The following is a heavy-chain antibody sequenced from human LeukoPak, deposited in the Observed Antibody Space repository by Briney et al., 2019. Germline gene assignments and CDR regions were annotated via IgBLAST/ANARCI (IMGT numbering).Heavy chain of an antibody. CDR1: GFTVSSNY. J-gene: IGHJ6*02. D-gene: IGHD2-2*01. CDR3: ARGGSSTSWHMGPWWYYYGMDV. CDR2: IYSGGST. V-gene: IGHV3-53*04. Sequence: GGSLRLSCAASGFTVSSNYMSWVRQAPGKGLEWVSVIYSGGSTYYADSVKGRFTISRHNSKNTLYLQMNSLRAEDTAVYYCARGGSSTSWHMGPWWYYYGMDVWGQGTTVTVSS.